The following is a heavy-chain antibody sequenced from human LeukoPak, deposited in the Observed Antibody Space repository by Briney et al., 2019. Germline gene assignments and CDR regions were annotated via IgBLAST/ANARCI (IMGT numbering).Heavy chain of an antibody. D-gene: IGHD2-21*02. J-gene: IGHJ3*02. CDR2: VWYDGTNE. CDR1: GFIFSRYG. V-gene: IGHV3-33*01. CDR3: ARDRSVVTAPFDAFDI. Sequence: GGSLRLSCAASGFIFSRYGMHWVRQAPGRGLEWLALVWYDGTNEYYADSVKGRFTISRDNSKNTLYLQMNSLRAEDTAVYYCARDRSVVTAPFDAFDIWGQGTMVTVSS.